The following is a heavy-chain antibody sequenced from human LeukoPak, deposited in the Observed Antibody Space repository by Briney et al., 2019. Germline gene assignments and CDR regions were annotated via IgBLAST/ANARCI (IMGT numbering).Heavy chain of an antibody. CDR2: TYYRSKWYN. J-gene: IGHJ6*03. Sequence: QTLSLTCAISGDSVSSNSAAWNWIRQSPSRGLEWLGRTYYRSKWYNDYAVSVKSRITINPDTSKNQFSLQLNSVTPEDTAVYYCARGTSYQYYYYYYYMDVWGKGTTVTVSS. V-gene: IGHV6-1*01. CDR3: ARGTSYQYYYYYYYMDV. D-gene: IGHD1-26*01. CDR1: GDSVSSNSAA.